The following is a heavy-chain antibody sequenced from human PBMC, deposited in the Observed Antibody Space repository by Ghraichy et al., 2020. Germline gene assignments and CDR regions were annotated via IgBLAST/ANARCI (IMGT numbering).Heavy chain of an antibody. J-gene: IGHJ6*02. CDR2: IYPGDSDT. CDR1: GYSFTSYW. Sequence: GESLNISCKGSGYSFTSYWIGWVRQMPGKGLEWMGIIYPGDSDTRYSPSFQGQVTISADKSISTAYLQWSSLKASDTAMYYCARHPNLYCSGGSCYPAGYYYGMDVWGQGTTVTVSS. D-gene: IGHD2-15*01. CDR3: ARHPNLYCSGGSCYPAGYYYGMDV. V-gene: IGHV5-51*01.